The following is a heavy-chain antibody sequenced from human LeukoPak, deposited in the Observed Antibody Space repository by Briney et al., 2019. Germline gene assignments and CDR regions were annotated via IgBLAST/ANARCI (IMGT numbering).Heavy chain of an antibody. D-gene: IGHD3-10*01. Sequence: GGSLRLSCAASGFTFSSYAMSWVRQAPGKGLEWVSAISGSGGSTYYADSVKGRFTISRDNSKNTLYLQMNSLRAEDMAVYYCAKDYGRNLLWFGELKCYFDYWGQGTLVTVSS. J-gene: IGHJ4*02. CDR3: AKDYGRNLLWFGELKCYFDY. V-gene: IGHV3-23*01. CDR2: ISGSGGST. CDR1: GFTFSSYA.